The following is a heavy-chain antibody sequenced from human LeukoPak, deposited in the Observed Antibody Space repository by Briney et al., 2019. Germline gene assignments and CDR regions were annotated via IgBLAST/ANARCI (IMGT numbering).Heavy chain of an antibody. J-gene: IGHJ5*02. CDR3: ARDPQGYNLNDVSWFDP. CDR1: GDSVSSNSAA. D-gene: IGHD1-20*01. V-gene: IGHV6-1*01. CDR2: TYYRSKWYN. Sequence: SQTLSLTCALSGDSVSSNSAAWNWIRQSPSRGLEWLGRTYYRSKWYNDYAVSVKSRITINPDTSKNQFSLQLNSVTPEDTAVYYCARDPQGYNLNDVSWFDPWGQGTLVTVSS.